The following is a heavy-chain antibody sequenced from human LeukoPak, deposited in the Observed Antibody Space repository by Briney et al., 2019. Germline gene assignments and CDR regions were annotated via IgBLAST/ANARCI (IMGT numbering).Heavy chain of an antibody. D-gene: IGHD4-17*01. CDR1: GFTFSSYW. CDR2: INSDGSST. J-gene: IGHJ4*02. V-gene: IGHV3-74*01. Sequence: GGSLRLSCAASGFTFSSYWMHWVRQAPGKGLVWVSRINSDGSSTSYADSVKGRFTISRDNAKNTLYLQMNSLRAEDTAVYYCASHMTTVTLYYWGQGTLVTVSS. CDR3: ASHMTTVTLYY.